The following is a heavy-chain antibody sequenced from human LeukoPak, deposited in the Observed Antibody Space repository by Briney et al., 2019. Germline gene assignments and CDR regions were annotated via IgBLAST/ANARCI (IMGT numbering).Heavy chain of an antibody. CDR2: ISYSGRS. CDR3: ARGGTGDLDY. V-gene: IGHV4-59*01. CDR1: GGSISSYY. J-gene: IGHJ4*02. Sequence: SETLSLTCTVSGGSISSYYWTWIRQPPGKGLEWIGYISYSGRSTYNPSLRGRVTISSDTSKNQFSLRLTSVTAADTAVYYCARGGTGDLDYWGQGTLVTVPS. D-gene: IGHD7-27*01.